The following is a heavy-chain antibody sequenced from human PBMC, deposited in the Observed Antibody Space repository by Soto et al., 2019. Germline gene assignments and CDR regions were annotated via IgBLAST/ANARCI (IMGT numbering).Heavy chain of an antibody. CDR2: INHSGST. J-gene: IGHJ4*02. D-gene: IGHD2-21*02. CDR1: GGSFSGYY. V-gene: IGHV4-34*01. Sequence: PSETLSLTCAVYGGSFSGYYWSWIRQPPGKGLEWIGEINHSGSTNYNPSLKSRVTISVDTSKNQFSLKLSSVTAADTAVYYCARGAPIVVVTALDYWGQGTLVTVSS. CDR3: ARGAPIVVVTALDY.